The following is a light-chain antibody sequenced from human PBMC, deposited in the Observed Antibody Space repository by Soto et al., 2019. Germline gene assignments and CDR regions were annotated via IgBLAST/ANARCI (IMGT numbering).Light chain of an antibody. V-gene: IGLV2-14*03. Sequence: QSALTQPASVSGSPGQSITLSCTGTSSDVGAYRYVSWYQQQPGKAPKLLIYEVNRRPSGVSDRFSGSKSGNTASLTISGLQAEDEADYYCSSYTTNNLLFGTGTKLTVL. CDR3: SSYTTNNLL. CDR1: SSDVGAYRY. CDR2: EVN. J-gene: IGLJ1*01.